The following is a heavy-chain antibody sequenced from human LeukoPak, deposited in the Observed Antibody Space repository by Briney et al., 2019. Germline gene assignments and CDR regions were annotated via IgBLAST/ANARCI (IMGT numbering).Heavy chain of an antibody. J-gene: IGHJ4*02. CDR3: ARVSRMLGTSTLDN. V-gene: IGHV3-66*01. D-gene: IGHD1-26*01. Sequence: GGSLRLSCAASGFTVSSNYMSWVRQAPGKGLEWVSVIDTGGSTYYADSVKGRFTISRDYSKNTLYLQMNSLRAEDTALYYCARVSRMLGTSTLDNWGQGTLVTVSS. CDR2: IDTGGST. CDR1: GFTVSSNY.